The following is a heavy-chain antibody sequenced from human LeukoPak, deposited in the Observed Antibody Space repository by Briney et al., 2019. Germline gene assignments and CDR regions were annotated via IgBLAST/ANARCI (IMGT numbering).Heavy chain of an antibody. D-gene: IGHD3-10*01. J-gene: IGHJ4*02. CDR3: ARTSGVRGVMAY. CDR2: INPNIGCK. Sequence: ASVKVSCKASGYTFTDYYMHWVRQAPGQGLEWMGWINPNIGCKNYAQKFQGRVTLTRDTSINTAYMELSRLTSDDTALYYCARTSGVRGVMAYWGQGTLVTVSS. V-gene: IGHV1-2*02. CDR1: GYTFTDYY.